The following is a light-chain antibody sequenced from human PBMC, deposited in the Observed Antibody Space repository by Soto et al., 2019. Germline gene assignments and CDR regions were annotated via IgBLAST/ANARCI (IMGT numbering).Light chain of an antibody. Sequence: QSVLTQPASVSGSPGQSITISCTGTSSDVGRFNYVSWYQQHPGKAPKLINYDVSYRPSGISNRFSGSKSGNTASLTISGLQAEDEADYYCTSYTSSSTLYVFGTGTKVTVL. CDR3: TSYTSSSTLYV. CDR1: SSDVGRFNY. CDR2: DVS. V-gene: IGLV2-14*03. J-gene: IGLJ1*01.